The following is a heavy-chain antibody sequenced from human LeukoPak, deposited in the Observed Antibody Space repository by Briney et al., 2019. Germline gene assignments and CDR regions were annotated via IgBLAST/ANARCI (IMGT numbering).Heavy chain of an antibody. J-gene: IGHJ4*02. D-gene: IGHD3-10*01. Sequence: PSETLSLTCTVSGGSLSSAHGWSWIRQPPGKGLEWIGYSQNSGCTNCNPSLKSRVTISVDTSKNQFSLKLSSVTAADTAVYYCARDYSGSLDYWGQGTRVTVSS. CDR3: ARDYSGSLDY. CDR1: GGSLSSAHG. CDR2: SQNSGCT. V-gene: IGHV4-61*01.